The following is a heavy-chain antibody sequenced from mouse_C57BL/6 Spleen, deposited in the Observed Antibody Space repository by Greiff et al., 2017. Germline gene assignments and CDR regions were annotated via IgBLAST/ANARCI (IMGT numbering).Heavy chain of an antibody. CDR1: GYAFTNYL. CDR2: INPGSGGT. J-gene: IGHJ1*03. D-gene: IGHD1-1*01. CDR3: ARDYYGSSTRYFEV. V-gene: IGHV1-54*01. Sequence: QVQLKESGAELVRPGTSVKVSCKASGYAFTNYLIEWVKQRPGQGLEWIGVINPGSGGTNYNEKFKGKATLTADKSSSTAYMQLSSLTSEDSAVYFCARDYYGSSTRYFEVWGTGTTVTVSS.